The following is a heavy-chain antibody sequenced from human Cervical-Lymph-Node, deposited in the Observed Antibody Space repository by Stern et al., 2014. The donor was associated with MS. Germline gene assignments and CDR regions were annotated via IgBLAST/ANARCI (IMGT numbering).Heavy chain of an antibody. D-gene: IGHD2-21*02. V-gene: IGHV1-2*02. Sequence: GQLVESGAEVKKPGASVKVSCKTSGYTFSGDYMHGVRQAPGQGVEGMGWINPKGGGTNYAQKFQDRVTMTRDTSISTAYMELSSLRSDDTAVYYCARKVEVTWIYGFWGQGTLVTVSS. CDR1: GYTFSGDY. CDR2: INPKGGGT. CDR3: ARKVEVTWIYGF. J-gene: IGHJ4*02.